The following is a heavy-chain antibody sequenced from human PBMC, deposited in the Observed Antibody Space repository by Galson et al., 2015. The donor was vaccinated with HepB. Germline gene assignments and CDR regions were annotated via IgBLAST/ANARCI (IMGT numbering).Heavy chain of an antibody. CDR1: GGTFSSYA. J-gene: IGHJ4*02. D-gene: IGHD1-26*01. V-gene: IGHV1-69*04. CDR2: IIPILGIA. Sequence: SVKVSCKASGGTFSSYAISWVRQAPGQGLEWMGRIIPILGIANYAQKFQGRVTITADKSTSTAYMELSSLRSEDTAVYYCARATGATTDHFDYWGQGTLVTVSS. CDR3: ARATGATTDHFDY.